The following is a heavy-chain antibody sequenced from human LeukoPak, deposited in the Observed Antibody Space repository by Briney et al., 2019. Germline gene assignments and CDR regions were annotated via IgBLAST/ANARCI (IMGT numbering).Heavy chain of an antibody. Sequence: PGGSLRLSCAASGFTFSSYRMNWVRQAPGKGLEWVSSISSSSSYIYYADSVKGRFTISRDNAKNSLYLQMNSLRAEDTAVYYCARQYCSGGSCYVDAFDIWGQGTMVTVSS. V-gene: IGHV3-21*01. J-gene: IGHJ3*02. CDR2: ISSSSSYI. D-gene: IGHD2-15*01. CDR3: ARQYCSGGSCYVDAFDI. CDR1: GFTFSSYR.